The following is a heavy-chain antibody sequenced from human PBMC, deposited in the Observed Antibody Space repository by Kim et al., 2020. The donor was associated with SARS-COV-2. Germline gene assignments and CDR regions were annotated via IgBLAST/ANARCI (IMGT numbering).Heavy chain of an antibody. CDR1: GGTFSSYA. V-gene: IGHV1-69*13. D-gene: IGHD6-13*01. Sequence: SVKVSCKASGGTFSSYAISWVRQAPGQGLEWMGGIIPIFGTANYAQKFQVRVTITADESTSTAYMELSSLRSEDTAVYYCAFSSWYGSYGYYYYGMDVWGQGTTVTVSS. J-gene: IGHJ6*02. CDR3: AFSSWYGSYGYYYYGMDV. CDR2: IIPIFGTA.